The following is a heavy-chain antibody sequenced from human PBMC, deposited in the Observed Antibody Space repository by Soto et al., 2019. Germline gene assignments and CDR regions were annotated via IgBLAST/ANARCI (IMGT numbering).Heavy chain of an antibody. V-gene: IGHV4-59*01. CDR2: IYNSGST. CDR3: ARTDSGSYGDHFDY. J-gene: IGHJ4*02. D-gene: IGHD1-26*01. CDR1: GGSISSYY. Sequence: SETLSLTCTVSGGSISSYYWSWTRQPPGKGLEWIGYIYNSGSTNYNPSLKSRVTISVDTSKNQFSLKLSSVAAADTAVYYCARTDSGSYGDHFDYWGQGALVTVSS.